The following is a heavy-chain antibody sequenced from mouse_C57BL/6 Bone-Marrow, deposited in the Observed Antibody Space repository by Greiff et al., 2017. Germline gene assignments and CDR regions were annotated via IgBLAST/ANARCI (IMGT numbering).Heavy chain of an antibody. CDR2: IYPSDSET. J-gene: IGHJ2*01. CDR1: GYTFTSYW. CDR3: ARGGTTPRDFDY. V-gene: IGHV1-61*01. Sequence: VQLQQPGAELVRPGSSVKLSCKASGYTFTSYWMDWVKQRPGQGLEWIGNIYPSDSETHYNQKFKDKATLTVDKSSSTAYMQLSSLTSEDSAVYYCARGGTTPRDFDYWGQGTTLTVSS. D-gene: IGHD1-1*01.